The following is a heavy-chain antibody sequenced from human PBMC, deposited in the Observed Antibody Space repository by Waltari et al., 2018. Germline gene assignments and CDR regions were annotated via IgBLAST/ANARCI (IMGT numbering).Heavy chain of an antibody. CDR2: VDPEDGET. CDR1: GYTFTDYY. J-gene: IGHJ6*03. D-gene: IGHD2-2*01. Sequence: EVQLVQSGAEVKKPGATVKISCKASGYTFTDYYMHWVQQAPGKGLEWMGRVDPEDGETIYAEKFQGRVTITADTSTDTAYMELSSLRSEDTAVYYCASWCSSTSCRSLYYYYYYMDVWGKGTTVTVSS. V-gene: IGHV1-69-2*01. CDR3: ASWCSSTSCRSLYYYYYYMDV.